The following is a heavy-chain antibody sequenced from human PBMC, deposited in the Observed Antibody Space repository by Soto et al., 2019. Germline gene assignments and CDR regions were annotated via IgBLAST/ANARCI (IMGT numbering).Heavy chain of an antibody. V-gene: IGHV1-8*01. CDR1: GYSFTSLH. D-gene: IGHD3-10*01. J-gene: IGHJ4*02. CDR2: MNPHSGDT. Sequence: ASVKVSCKASGYSFTSLHFNWLRQATGQGLEWIGWMNPHSGDTGFAQRFQSRVTMTRNTSINTAYMELRSLRSQDTAVYYCARGSPGPVDHWGQGTQVTVSS. CDR3: ARGSPGPVDH.